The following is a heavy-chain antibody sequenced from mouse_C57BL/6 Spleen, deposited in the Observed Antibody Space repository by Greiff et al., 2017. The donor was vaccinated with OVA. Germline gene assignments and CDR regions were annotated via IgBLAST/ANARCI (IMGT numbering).Heavy chain of an antibody. CDR1: GFTFSDYG. J-gene: IGHJ3*01. V-gene: IGHV5-15*01. CDR3: ARHGGEGGFAY. Sequence: EVKLMESGGGLVQPGGSLKLSCAASGFTFSDYGMAWVRQAPRKGPEWVAFISNLAYSIYYAATVTGRFTISRENAKNTLYLEMSSLRSEDTAMYYCARHGGEGGFAYWGEGTLVTVSA. CDR2: ISNLAYSI.